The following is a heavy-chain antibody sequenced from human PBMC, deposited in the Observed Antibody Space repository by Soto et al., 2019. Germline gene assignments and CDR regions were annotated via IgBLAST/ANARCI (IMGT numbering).Heavy chain of an antibody. Sequence: SETLSLTCTVSGGSISSYTYYWGWIRQPPGKGLEWIGSIYYTGSTYYNPSLKSRVAISADTSKNQLSLKLTSVTAAETAVYYCAPHMRGRPPPYYYAMEVWGQGTTVTVS. J-gene: IGHJ6*02. D-gene: IGHD1-26*01. CDR1: GGSISSYTYY. CDR3: APHMRGRPPPYYYAMEV. CDR2: IYYTGST. V-gene: IGHV4-39*01.